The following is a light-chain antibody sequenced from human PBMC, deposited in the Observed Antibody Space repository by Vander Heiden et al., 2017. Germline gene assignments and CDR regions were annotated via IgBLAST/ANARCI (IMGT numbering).Light chain of an antibody. V-gene: IGLV1-44*01. CDR1: SSNIGSNT. CDR3: AAWDDSLNGDWV. CDR2: SNN. J-gene: IGLJ3*02. Sequence: QSVLTQPPSASATPAQRVTISSSGDSSNIGSNTVNWYQQLPGTAPKLLIYSNNQRPSGVPDRFSGSKSGTSASLAISGLQSEDEADYYCAAWDDSLNGDWVFGGGTKLTVL.